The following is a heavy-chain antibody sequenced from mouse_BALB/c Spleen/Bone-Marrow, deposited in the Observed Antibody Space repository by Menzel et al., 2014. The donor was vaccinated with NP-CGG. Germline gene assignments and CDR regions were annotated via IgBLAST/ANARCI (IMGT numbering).Heavy chain of an antibody. V-gene: IGHV1-80*01. CDR3: ARGPSSGYSWCAY. D-gene: IGHD3-1*01. J-gene: IGHJ3*01. CDR1: GYTFRSYW. Sequence: QVQLQQSGAELVRPGSSVKISCKASGYTFRSYWMNWVKQRPGQGLEWIGQIYPGGGDTNYNGKFKGKVTLTADKSSSTAYMQLGSLTSEDSAVYICARGPSSGYSWCAYWGQGTLVTVSA. CDR2: IYPGGGDT.